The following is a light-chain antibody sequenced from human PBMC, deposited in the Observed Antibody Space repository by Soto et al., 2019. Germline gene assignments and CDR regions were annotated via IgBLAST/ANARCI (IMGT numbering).Light chain of an antibody. CDR2: GAS. CDR3: QQSYRSPYT. CDR1: PCINMY. Sequence: IQMTQSPSSLSASLGDSVTITCRAIPCINMYVNWYPQKPGKAPTLLIYGASSLQSGVPSRFTGGGSRTDFTLTISSLQPEDFATYYCQQSYRSPYTFGQGTKLEIK. V-gene: IGKV1-39*01. J-gene: IGKJ2*01.